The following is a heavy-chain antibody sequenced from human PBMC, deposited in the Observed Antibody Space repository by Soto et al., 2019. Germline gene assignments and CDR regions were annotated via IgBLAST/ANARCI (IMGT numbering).Heavy chain of an antibody. D-gene: IGHD4-17*01. V-gene: IGHV4-59*01. J-gene: IGHJ5*02. CDR3: ARDGYGDYESWFDP. CDR2: IYYSGST. Sequence: QVQLQESGPGLVKPSETLSLTCTVSGGSISSYYWSWIRQPPGKGLEWIGYIYYSGSTNYNPSLKSRVTISVDTSKNQFSLKLSSVTAADTAVYYCARDGYGDYESWFDPWGQGTLVTVSS. CDR1: GGSISSYY.